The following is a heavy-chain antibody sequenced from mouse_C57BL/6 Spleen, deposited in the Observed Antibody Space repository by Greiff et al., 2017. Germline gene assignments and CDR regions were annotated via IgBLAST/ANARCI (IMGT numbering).Heavy chain of an antibody. CDR2: INPNNGGS. CDR3: ARSTMVTRRFAY. D-gene: IGHD2-2*01. V-gene: IGHV1-26*01. Sequence: EVQLQQSGPELVKPGASVKISCKASGYTFTDYYMNWVKQSHGKSLEWIGDINPNNGGSSYNQKFKGKATLTVDKSSRTAYMELRSLTSEDSEVYYCARSTMVTRRFAYWGQGTLVTVSA. CDR1: GYTFTDYY. J-gene: IGHJ3*01.